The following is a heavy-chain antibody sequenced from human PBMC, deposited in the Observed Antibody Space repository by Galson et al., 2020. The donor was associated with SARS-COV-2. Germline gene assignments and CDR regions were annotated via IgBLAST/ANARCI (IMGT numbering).Heavy chain of an antibody. J-gene: IGHJ4*02. D-gene: IGHD5-18*01. CDR1: GFTFSSYA. V-gene: IGHV3-30-3*01. Sequence: LGESLKISCAASGFTFSSYAMHWVRQAPGKGLEWVAVISYDGSNKYYADSVKGRFTISRDNSKNTLYLQMNSLRAEDTAVYYCARARDGGYSYAYDYWGQGTLVTVSS. CDR2: ISYDGSNK. CDR3: ARARDGGYSYAYDY.